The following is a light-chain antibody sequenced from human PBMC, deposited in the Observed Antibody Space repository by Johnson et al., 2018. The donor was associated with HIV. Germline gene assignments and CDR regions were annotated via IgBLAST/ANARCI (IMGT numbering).Light chain of an antibody. CDR2: ENN. V-gene: IGLV1-51*02. Sequence: QSVLTQPPSVSAAPGQKVTISCSGSNSNIGNNYVSWYQQLPGTAPKLLIYENNKRPSGIPDRFSGSKSGTSATLGITGLQTGDEADYYCGTWDSSLSAGNVFGTGTNVTVL. J-gene: IGLJ1*01. CDR1: NSNIGNNY. CDR3: GTWDSSLSAGNV.